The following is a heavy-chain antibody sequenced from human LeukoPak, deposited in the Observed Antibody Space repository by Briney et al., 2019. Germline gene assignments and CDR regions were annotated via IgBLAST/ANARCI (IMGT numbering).Heavy chain of an antibody. V-gene: IGHV3-23*01. CDR2: ISGSGGGT. Sequence: PGGSLRLSCAASGFTFSSYAMTRVRQAPGKGLEWVSDISGSGGGTYYADSVKGRFIISRDNSKNTLYLQMNSLRAEDTAVYYCAKEDLYGSVKWFDPWGQGTLVTVSS. CDR3: AKEDLYGSVKWFDP. CDR1: GFTFSSYA. J-gene: IGHJ5*02. D-gene: IGHD3-10*01.